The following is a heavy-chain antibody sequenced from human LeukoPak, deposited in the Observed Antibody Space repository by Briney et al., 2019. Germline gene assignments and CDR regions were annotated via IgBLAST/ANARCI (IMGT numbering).Heavy chain of an antibody. J-gene: IGHJ4*02. CDR3: ARGRGSLTC. CDR2: FYDTRSP. Sequence: SETLSLICTVSGGSISLYYWRWPRQPPGKGLEGIIYFYDTRSPKYNPSLERRVTISVDMSRNQFALNLASLTAADTAAYYCARGRGSLTCWGQGTLATVSS. V-gene: IGHV4-59*01. D-gene: IGHD3-10*01. CDR1: GGSISLYY.